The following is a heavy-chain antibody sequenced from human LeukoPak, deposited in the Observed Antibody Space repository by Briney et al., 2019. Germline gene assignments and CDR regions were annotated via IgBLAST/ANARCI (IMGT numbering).Heavy chain of an antibody. J-gene: IGHJ5*02. CDR3: ARDKAHSYGRYFDP. V-gene: IGHV4-59*01. Sequence: PSETLSLTCSVAGGSISTYYWNWIRQPPGKGLEWIGHISNGNTDYNPSLQSRVTISVDTSKNQFSLRLTSVTAADTGVYYCARDKAHSYGRYFDPWGQGALVIVSS. CDR1: GGSISTYY. D-gene: IGHD5-18*01. CDR2: ISNGNT.